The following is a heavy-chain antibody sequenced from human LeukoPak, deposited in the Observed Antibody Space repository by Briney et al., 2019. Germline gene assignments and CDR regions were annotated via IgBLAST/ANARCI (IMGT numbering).Heavy chain of an antibody. D-gene: IGHD2-2*01. CDR1: GFIFEDYA. V-gene: IGHV3-9*03. Sequence: GGSLRLSCTVSGFIFEDYAMHWVRQVPGKGLEWVSSITSNSGYVAYADSVKGRFSISRDNAKNSLYLQMNSLRPEDMAVYYCVQDSYAISSSGSTFASWGQGTLVTVSS. CDR2: ITSNSGYV. CDR3: VQDSYAISSSGSTFAS. J-gene: IGHJ4*02.